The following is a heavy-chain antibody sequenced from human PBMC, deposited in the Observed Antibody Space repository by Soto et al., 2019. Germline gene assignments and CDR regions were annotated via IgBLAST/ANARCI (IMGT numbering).Heavy chain of an antibody. J-gene: IGHJ4*02. D-gene: IGHD2-21*02. CDR1: GFTFSSYA. CDR3: AREPPDYCGGDCHPFDY. CDR2: ISYDGSNK. V-gene: IGHV3-30-3*01. Sequence: VGSLRLSCAASGFTFSSYAMHWVRQAPGKGLEWVAVISYDGSNKYYADSVKGRFTISRDNSKNTLYLQMNSLRAEDTAVYYCAREPPDYCGGDCHPFDYCGQRTLVTVAS.